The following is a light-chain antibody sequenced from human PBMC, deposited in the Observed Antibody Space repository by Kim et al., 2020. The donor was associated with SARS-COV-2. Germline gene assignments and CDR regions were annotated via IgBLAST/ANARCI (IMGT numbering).Light chain of an antibody. CDR1: HIISNY. CDR3: QQSYSYPLT. Sequence: SASVGDRVTITCRARHIISNYLNWYQQKPGKAPKLLIYLASSLQSGVPSRFSGSGSGTDFTLTISSLQPEDFATYYCQQSYSYPLTFGGGTTVEI. CDR2: LAS. J-gene: IGKJ4*01. V-gene: IGKV1-39*01.